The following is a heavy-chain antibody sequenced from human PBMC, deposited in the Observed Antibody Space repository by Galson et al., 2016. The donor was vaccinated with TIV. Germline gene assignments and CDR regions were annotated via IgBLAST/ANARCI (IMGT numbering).Heavy chain of an antibody. CDR3: ARDGSTGRKSPFDI. D-gene: IGHD1-1*01. Sequence: SCKASGYTFITYYVYWIRQAPGQGPEWVGVINPSGGSTTYAEKFQGRVTITRDTSISTVHLELHSLTSDDTALYFCARDGSTGRKSPFDIWGQGTMVTVSS. CDR2: INPSGGST. CDR1: GYTFITYY. J-gene: IGHJ3*02. V-gene: IGHV1-46*01.